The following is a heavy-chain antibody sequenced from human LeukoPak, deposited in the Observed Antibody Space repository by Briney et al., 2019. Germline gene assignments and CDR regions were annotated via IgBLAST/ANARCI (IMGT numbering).Heavy chain of an antibody. J-gene: IGHJ6*03. CDR1: GYSFTTYG. Sequence: ASVKVSCKTSGYSFTTYGVTWVRQAPRQGLEWMGWISAYNGNTNYAQKLQGRVTMTTDTSTSTAYMELRSLRSDDTAVYYCARDVVGGNYYYYYYMDVWGKGTTVTIFS. CDR2: ISAYNGNT. V-gene: IGHV1-18*01. D-gene: IGHD1-26*01. CDR3: ARDVVGGNYYYYYYMDV.